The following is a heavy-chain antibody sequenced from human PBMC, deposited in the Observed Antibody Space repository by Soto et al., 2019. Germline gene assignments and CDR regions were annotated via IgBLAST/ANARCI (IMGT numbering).Heavy chain of an antibody. CDR1: GFTFSDYY. CDR2: ISSSSSYT. V-gene: IGHV3-11*05. CDR3: ARMRYYDSSGELGY. D-gene: IGHD3-22*01. Sequence: QVQLVESGGGLVKPGGSLRLSCAASGFTFSDYYMSWIRQAPGKGLEWVSYISSSSSYTNYADSVKGRFTVSRDYAKNSLYLPMNSLRAEDTAVYYCARMRYYDSSGELGYWGQGTLVTVSS. J-gene: IGHJ4*02.